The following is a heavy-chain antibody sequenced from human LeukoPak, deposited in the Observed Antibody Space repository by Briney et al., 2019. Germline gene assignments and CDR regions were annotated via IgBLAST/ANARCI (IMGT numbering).Heavy chain of an antibody. V-gene: IGHV3-7*01. CDR3: ARDHAHEGFGY. J-gene: IGHJ4*02. CDR2: IKQDGSEK. CDR1: GFTFSSYW. Sequence: GGSLRLSCAASGFTFSSYWMSWVRQAPRKGLEWVANIKQDGSEKYYVNSVKGRFTISRDNAKNSLYLQMNSLRVEDTAVYYCARDHAHEGFGYWGQGTLVTVSS. D-gene: IGHD2-2*01.